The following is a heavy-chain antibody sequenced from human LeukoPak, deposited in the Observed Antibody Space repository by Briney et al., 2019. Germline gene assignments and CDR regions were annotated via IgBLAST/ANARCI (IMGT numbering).Heavy chain of an antibody. J-gene: IGHJ4*02. D-gene: IGHD5-18*01. CDR3: ARAAMVSFDY. CDR1: GGSFSGYY. V-gene: IGHV4-34*01. CDR2: INHSGST. Sequence: SETLSLTCAVYGGSFSGYYWSWIRQPPGKGLEWIGEINHSGSTNYNPSLKSRVTISVDTSKNQFSLKLNSVTAADTAVYYCARAAMVSFDYWGQGTLVTVSS.